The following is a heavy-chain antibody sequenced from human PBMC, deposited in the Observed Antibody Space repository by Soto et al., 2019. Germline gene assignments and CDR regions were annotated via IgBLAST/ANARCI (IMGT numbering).Heavy chain of an antibody. CDR3: ARGRYGSGVDY. CDR2: IYYSGST. D-gene: IGHD3-10*01. J-gene: IGHJ4*02. CDR1: GGSISSYY. Sequence: PSETLSLTCTVSGGSISSYYWSWIRQPPGKGLEWIGYIYYSGSTNYNPSLKSRVTISVDTSKNQFSLKLSSVTAADTAVYYCARGRYGSGVDYWGQGTLVTVSS. V-gene: IGHV4-59*01.